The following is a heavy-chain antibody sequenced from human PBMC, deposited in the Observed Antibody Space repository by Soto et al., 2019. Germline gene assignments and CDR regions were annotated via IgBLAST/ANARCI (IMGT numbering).Heavy chain of an antibody. CDR3: ARVPDY. Sequence: QLQLQESGSGLVKPSQTLSLTCAVSGGSISSGGYSWSWIRQPPGKGLEWIGYMYHSGSTYYNPALTSGVTRSIDRSKNQFSLKLSSVTAADTAVYSCARVPDYWGQGILVTVSS. V-gene: IGHV4-30-2*01. CDR1: GGSISSGGYS. D-gene: IGHD2-2*01. J-gene: IGHJ4*02. CDR2: MYHSGST.